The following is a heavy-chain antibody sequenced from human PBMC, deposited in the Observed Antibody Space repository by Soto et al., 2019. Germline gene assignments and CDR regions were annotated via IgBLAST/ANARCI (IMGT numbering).Heavy chain of an antibody. J-gene: IGHJ4*02. Sequence: QVQLVESGGGVVQPGRSLRLSCAASGFTFSSYAMHWVRQAPGNGLEWVAVIWYDGSNKNYADSVKGRFTISRDNSKNTLYQQRNSLRTEDTAVYYCAKARHGSGTYSYFDYWGQGILVTVSS. CDR3: AKARHGSGTYSYFDY. CDR1: GFTFSSYA. CDR2: IWYDGSNK. V-gene: IGHV3-30*18. D-gene: IGHD3-10*01.